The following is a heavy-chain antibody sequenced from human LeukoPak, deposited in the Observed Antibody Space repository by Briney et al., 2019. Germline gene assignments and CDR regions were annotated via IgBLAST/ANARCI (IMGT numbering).Heavy chain of an antibody. D-gene: IGHD3-10*01. J-gene: IGHJ6*02. CDR1: VYSFTNYW. CDR2: IDPSDSYT. V-gene: IGHV5-10-1*01. CDR3: AKIWFGELSYYGMDV. Sequence: GASLKISCKGSVYSFTNYWISWVRQMPGKGLEWMGRIDPSDSYTNYSPSFQGHVTISADKSISTAYLQWSSLKASDTAMYYCAKIWFGELSYYGMDVWGQGTTVTVSS.